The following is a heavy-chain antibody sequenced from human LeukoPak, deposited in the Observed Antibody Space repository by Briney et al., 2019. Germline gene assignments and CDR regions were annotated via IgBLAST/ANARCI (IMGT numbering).Heavy chain of an antibody. CDR3: ANGRYCSSTSCYPNWFYP. V-gene: IGHV4-59*01. J-gene: IGHJ5*02. Sequence: SETLSLTCTVSGGSISSYYWRWIRQPPGKGLEWIGYIYYSGSTNYNPSLKSRVTISVDTSKNQFSLRLSSVTAADSAVYYCANGRYCSSTSCYPNWFYPWGQGTPVTVSS. CDR2: IYYSGST. CDR1: GGSISSYY. D-gene: IGHD2-2*01.